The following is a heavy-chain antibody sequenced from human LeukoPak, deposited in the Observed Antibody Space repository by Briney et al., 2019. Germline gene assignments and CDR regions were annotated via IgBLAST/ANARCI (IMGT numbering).Heavy chain of an antibody. CDR1: GFTFSDYY. J-gene: IGHJ4*01. D-gene: IGHD3-22*01. Sequence: PGGSLRLSCAASGFTFSDYYMSWIRQAPGKGLEWVSYISSSGSTIYYADSVRGRFAISRDNPKKALYLQMNSLRTEDTAVYYCARDRSEDDSSGYIHRDFDSWGHGTLVIVSS. CDR2: ISSSGSTI. CDR3: ARDRSEDDSSGYIHRDFDS. V-gene: IGHV3-11*04.